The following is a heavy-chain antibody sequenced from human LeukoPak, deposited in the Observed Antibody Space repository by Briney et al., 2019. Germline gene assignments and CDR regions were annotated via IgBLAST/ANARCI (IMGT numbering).Heavy chain of an antibody. CDR2: ISGSGGTT. J-gene: IGHJ4*02. Sequence: GGSLRLSCAASGFTFSSFAMNWVRQAPGKGLEWVSGISGSGGTTYYADSVQGRFTISRDNSKNTLYVQMNSLRAHDTAIYYCVKDSYYYDNSGYYYVKDHWGQGTLVTVSS. CDR3: VKDSYYYDNSGYYYVKDH. D-gene: IGHD3-22*01. CDR1: GFTFSSFA. V-gene: IGHV3-23*01.